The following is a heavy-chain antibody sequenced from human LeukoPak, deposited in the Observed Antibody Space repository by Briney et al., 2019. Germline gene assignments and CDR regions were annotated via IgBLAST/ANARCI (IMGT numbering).Heavy chain of an antibody. Sequence: PVASVNVSCKASGYTFTSYYMHWVRQAPGQGLEWMGIINPSGGSTSYAQKFQGRVTMTRDTSTSTVYMELSSLRSEDTAVYYCARSVVVVAQFDPWGQGTLVTVSS. D-gene: IGHD2-15*01. CDR1: GYTFTSYY. V-gene: IGHV1-46*01. CDR3: ARSVVVVAQFDP. CDR2: INPSGGST. J-gene: IGHJ5*02.